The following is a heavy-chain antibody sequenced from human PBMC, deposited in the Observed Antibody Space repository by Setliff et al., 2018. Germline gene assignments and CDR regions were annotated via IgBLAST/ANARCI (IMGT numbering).Heavy chain of an antibody. CDR3: GRDLAAGKGPVDY. D-gene: IGHD6-13*01. J-gene: IGHJ4*02. CDR2: ISSSSSYI. Sequence: GGSLRLSCAASGFTFTTYAMSWVRQAPGKGLEWVSSISSSSSYIYYADSVKGRFTISRDDAKNSLYLQMTRLRAEDTAMYYCGRDLAAGKGPVDYWGQGTLVTVSS. V-gene: IGHV3-21*01. CDR1: GFTFTTYA.